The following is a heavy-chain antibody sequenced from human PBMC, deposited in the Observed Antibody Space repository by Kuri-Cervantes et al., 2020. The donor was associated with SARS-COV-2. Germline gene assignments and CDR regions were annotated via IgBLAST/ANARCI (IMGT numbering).Heavy chain of an antibody. J-gene: IGHJ6*02. CDR2: IKQDGSEK. V-gene: IGHV3-7*01. Sequence: GESLKISCAASGFTFSSYWMSWVRQAPGKGPEWVANIKQDGSEKYYVDSVKGRFTISRDNAKNSLYLQMNSLRDEDTAVYYCARDDNSLDFWSGYGYYYGMDVWGQGTTVTVSS. D-gene: IGHD3-3*01. CDR3: ARDDNSLDFWSGYGYYYGMDV. CDR1: GFTFSSYW.